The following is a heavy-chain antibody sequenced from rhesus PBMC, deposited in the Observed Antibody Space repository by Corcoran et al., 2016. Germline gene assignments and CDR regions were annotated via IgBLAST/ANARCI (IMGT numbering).Heavy chain of an antibody. CDR3: ARRRGGGDFFGLDS. CDR2: IYGDGHSS. D-gene: IGHD2-39*02. Sequence: QVQLQESGPGLVKPSETLSLTCTVSGGSISSHYWNWIRQPPGKGLEWVGNIYGDGHSSNSNPTLTSRVTLSIAPSRNQVSLKLKSVTAADTAVYFCARRRGGGDFFGLDSWGQGVVVTVSS. V-gene: IGHV4S11*01. CDR1: GGSISSHY. J-gene: IGHJ6*01.